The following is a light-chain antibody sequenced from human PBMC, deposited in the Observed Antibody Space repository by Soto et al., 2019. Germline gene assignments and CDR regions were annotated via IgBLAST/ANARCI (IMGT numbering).Light chain of an antibody. J-gene: IGKJ2*01. Sequence: EIVLTQSPGTLSLSPGESATLSCRASQSVSNYLAWYQQRPGQAPRFLIFETSNRATGIPDRFSGSGSGTDFTLIINRLEPEDFAVYYCQQYAASPYTFGQGTKLEI. CDR1: QSVSNY. CDR2: ETS. CDR3: QQYAASPYT. V-gene: IGKV3-20*01.